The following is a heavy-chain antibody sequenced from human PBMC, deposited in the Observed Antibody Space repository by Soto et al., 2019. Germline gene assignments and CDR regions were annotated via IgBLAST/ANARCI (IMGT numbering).Heavy chain of an antibody. CDR2: INPNSGNI. CDR1: GNTFTIYD. D-gene: IGHD3-10*01. J-gene: IGHJ4*02. Sequence: GASVKVSCKASGNTFTIYDINGVLQATGHGLEWMGWINPNSGNIGYAQKFQGRVTMTRDTAIRTAYMEVSRLRSDDTAVYYCARGRASGSYYLLDYWGQGTLVTVSS. CDR3: ARGRASGSYYLLDY. V-gene: IGHV1-8*01.